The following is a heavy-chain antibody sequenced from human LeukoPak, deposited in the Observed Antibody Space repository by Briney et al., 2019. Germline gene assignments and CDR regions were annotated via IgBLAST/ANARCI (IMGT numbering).Heavy chain of an antibody. Sequence: SETLSLTCTVSGGSISSYYWSWVRQPPGRELEWIGYISYSGTTKYNPSLKSRVTISVDTSKNQFSLKLSSVTAADTAVYYCARHSTFEIWGQGTMVSVSS. CDR1: GGSISSYY. J-gene: IGHJ3*02. CDR3: ARHSTFEI. CDR2: ISYSGTT. V-gene: IGHV4-59*08.